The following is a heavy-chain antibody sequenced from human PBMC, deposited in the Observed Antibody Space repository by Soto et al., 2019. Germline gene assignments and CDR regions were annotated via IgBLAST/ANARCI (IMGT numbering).Heavy chain of an antibody. D-gene: IGHD3-10*01. V-gene: IGHV3-53*01. CDR1: GFTVSNNY. Sequence: EVQLVESGGGLIQPGGSLRLSCAVSGFTVSNNYMSWVRQAPGKGLEGVSVIYSGGYTAYGDSVKGRFTISRDNSKNPLFSQTNGLGPPATPVFFGATLPGGGGYWGQGTLVTVSS. CDR2: IYSGGYT. J-gene: IGHJ4*02. CDR3: ATLPGGGGY.